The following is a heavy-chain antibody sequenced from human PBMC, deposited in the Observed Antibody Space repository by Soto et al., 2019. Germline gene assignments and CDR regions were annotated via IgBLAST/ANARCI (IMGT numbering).Heavy chain of an antibody. CDR1: GFMFRSYA. CDR3: ARVASSSSWHIPHFDQ. J-gene: IGHJ4*02. V-gene: IGHV3-33*01. Sequence: PGGSLRLSCAASGFMFRSYAMHWVRQAPGKGLEWVAGIWYDGSTKYYGDSVKGRYSISRDNSKNMLDLQMNSLRAEDTAVYYCARVASSSSWHIPHFDQWGQGTLVTVPQ. CDR2: IWYDGSTK. D-gene: IGHD6-13*01.